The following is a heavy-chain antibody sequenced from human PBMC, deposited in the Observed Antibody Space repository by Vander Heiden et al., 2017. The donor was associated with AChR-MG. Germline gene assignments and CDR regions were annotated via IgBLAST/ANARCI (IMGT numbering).Heavy chain of an antibody. CDR3: ARELYGSGSYYNPGGGMDV. V-gene: IGHV1-2*02. Sequence: QVQLVQSGAEVTKPGASVKVSCKASGYTFTGYYMHWVRQAPGQGLEWMGWINPNSGGTNYAQKFQGRVTMTRDTSISTAYMELSRLRSDDTAVYYCARELYGSGSYYNPGGGMDVWGQGTTVTVSS. CDR2: INPNSGGT. CDR1: GYTFTGYY. D-gene: IGHD3-10*01. J-gene: IGHJ6*02.